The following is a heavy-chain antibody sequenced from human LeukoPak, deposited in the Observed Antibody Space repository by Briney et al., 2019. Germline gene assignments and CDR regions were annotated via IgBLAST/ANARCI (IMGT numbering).Heavy chain of an antibody. CDR3: TSPDFWSGYSDY. Sequence: PGRSLRLSCTGYGFTFGNYAMSWVRQAPGKGLEWVAFVRSKAYGGTAEYAASVKGRFTMSRDDSKGIAYLQMNSLKTEDTAVYYCTSPDFWSGYSDYWGQGTLVTVSS. CDR2: VRSKAYGGTA. J-gene: IGHJ4*02. CDR1: GFTFGNYA. V-gene: IGHV3-49*04. D-gene: IGHD3-3*01.